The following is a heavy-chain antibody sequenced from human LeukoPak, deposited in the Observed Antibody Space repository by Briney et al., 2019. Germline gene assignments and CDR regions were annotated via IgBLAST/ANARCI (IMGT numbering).Heavy chain of an antibody. CDR3: VRDRSGTYYNFDD. Sequence: PSETLSLTCSVFGGSIGSYFWNWIRLSPGKGLEWIGYISYNGRTNYSPSLKSRVIISIDTSKNQLSLNLTSVTAADTALYYCVRDRSGTYYNFDDWGQGTMVSVSA. D-gene: IGHD1-26*01. V-gene: IGHV4-59*13. CDR1: GGSIGSYF. CDR2: ISYNGRT. J-gene: IGHJ3*01.